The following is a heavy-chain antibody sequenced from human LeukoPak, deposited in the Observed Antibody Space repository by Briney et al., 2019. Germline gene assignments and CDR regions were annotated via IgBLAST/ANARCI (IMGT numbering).Heavy chain of an antibody. CDR1: GFTFSSYA. J-gene: IGHJ4*02. CDR3: ARDLRRIAAYYFDY. CDR2: ISSDGRDK. Sequence: GESLKISCAASGFTFSSYAIHWVRQAPGKGLEWVAVISSDGRDKHHADSVKGRFTISRDNSKNTLYLQTNSLRAEDTAVYYCARDLRRIAAYYFDYWGQGTLVTVSS. D-gene: IGHD6-25*01. V-gene: IGHV3-30*03.